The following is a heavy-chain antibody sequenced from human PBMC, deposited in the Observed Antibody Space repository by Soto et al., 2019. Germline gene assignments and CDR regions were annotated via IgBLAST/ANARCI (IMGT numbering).Heavy chain of an antibody. CDR3: ARVLIAEFFESPAN. Sequence: QVQLVESGGGVGQPGRSLRLSCAASRLTFSSYAMHWVRQAPGKGLEWVAVISYAGSNKYYADSVKGRFTISRDNSKNTLYLQMNSLRAEETAVYYWARVLIAEFFESPANWGQGTLVTVSS. CDR1: RLTFSSYA. J-gene: IGHJ4*02. V-gene: IGHV3-30-3*01. D-gene: IGHD3-3*01. CDR2: ISYAGSNK.